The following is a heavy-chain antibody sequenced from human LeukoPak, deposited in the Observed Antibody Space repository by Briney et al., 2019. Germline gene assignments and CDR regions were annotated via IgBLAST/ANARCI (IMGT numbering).Heavy chain of an antibody. CDR2: IYHSGST. J-gene: IGHJ6*03. V-gene: IGHV4-38-2*02. CDR3: ARVSLPGDYYYYMDV. Sequence: KPSETLSLTCTVSGYSISSGYYWGWIRQPPGKGLEWIGSIYHSGSTYYNPSLKSRVTISVDTSKNQFSLKLSSVTAADTAVYYCARVSLPGDYYYYMDVWGKGTTVTISS. D-gene: IGHD5/OR15-5a*01. CDR1: GYSISSGYY.